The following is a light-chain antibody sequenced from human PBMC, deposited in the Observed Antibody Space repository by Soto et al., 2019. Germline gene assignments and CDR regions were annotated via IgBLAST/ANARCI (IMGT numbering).Light chain of an antibody. J-gene: IGKJ1*01. Sequence: IVLTQSPGTLSLSPWERPTLSCRASQSVSSSSLAWYQQKPGQAPRLLIYGASSRATGIPDRFSGSGSGTDFTLTISRLEPEDFAVYYCQQYGSSPWTFGQGTKVDIK. CDR3: QQYGSSPWT. CDR1: QSVSSSS. V-gene: IGKV3-20*01. CDR2: GAS.